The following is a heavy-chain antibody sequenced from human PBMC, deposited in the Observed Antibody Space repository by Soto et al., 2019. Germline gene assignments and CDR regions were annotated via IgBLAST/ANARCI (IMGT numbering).Heavy chain of an antibody. D-gene: IGHD6-13*01. Sequence: PSETLSLTCTVSGGSISSYYWSWIRQPPGKGLEWIGYIYYSGSTNYNPSLKSRVTISVDTSKNQFSLKLSSVTAADTAVYYCAREQQLGRQFDYWGRGTLVTVSS. CDR1: GGSISSYY. CDR2: IYYSGST. J-gene: IGHJ4*02. CDR3: AREQQLGRQFDY. V-gene: IGHV4-59*01.